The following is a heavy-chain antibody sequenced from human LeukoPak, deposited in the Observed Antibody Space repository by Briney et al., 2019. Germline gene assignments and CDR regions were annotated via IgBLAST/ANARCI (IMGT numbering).Heavy chain of an antibody. CDR3: AGSSGWVYYFDY. Sequence: PGGSLRLSCAASGFTFGVYEMNWVRQGPGKGLEWVSYMSSGGTSIYYAGSVEGRFTISRVNAKNSLYLQMNSLTAEDTAIYYCAGSSGWVYYFDYWGQGTLVTVSS. CDR2: MSSGGTSI. J-gene: IGHJ4*02. CDR1: GFTFGVYE. D-gene: IGHD6-19*01. V-gene: IGHV3-48*03.